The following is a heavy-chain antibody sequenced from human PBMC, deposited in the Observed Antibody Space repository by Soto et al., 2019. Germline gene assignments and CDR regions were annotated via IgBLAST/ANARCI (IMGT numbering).Heavy chain of an antibody. CDR3: ARDVIIVVANDAFDI. CDR1: GYTFTSYG. J-gene: IGHJ3*02. Sequence: ASVKVSCKASGYTFTSYGISWVRQAPGQGLEWMGLISGYNGNTNFAQKLQGRVSMSTDTSSSTAYMELRSLRSDYTSVYYCARDVIIVVANDAFDIWGQGTMVTVSS. CDR2: ISGYNGNT. D-gene: IGHD3-22*01. V-gene: IGHV1-18*01.